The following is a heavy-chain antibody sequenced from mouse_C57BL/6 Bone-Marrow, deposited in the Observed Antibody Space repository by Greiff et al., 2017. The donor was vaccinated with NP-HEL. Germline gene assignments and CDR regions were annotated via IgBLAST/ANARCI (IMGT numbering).Heavy chain of an antibody. V-gene: IGHV5-17*01. J-gene: IGHJ3*01. CDR2: ISSGSSTI. D-gene: IGHD2-2*01. CDR1: GFTFSDYG. Sequence: EVKLMESGGGLVKPGGSLKLSCAASGFTFSDYGMHWVRQAPEKGLEWVAYISSGSSTIYYADTVKGRFTISRDNAKNTLFLQMTSLRSEDTAMYYCARGGVTGAYWGQGTLVTVSA. CDR3: ARGGVTGAY.